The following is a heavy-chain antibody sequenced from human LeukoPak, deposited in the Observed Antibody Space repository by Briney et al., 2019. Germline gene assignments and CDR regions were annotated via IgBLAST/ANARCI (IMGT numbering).Heavy chain of an antibody. CDR3: ARDQGYYYYGMDV. CDR1: GNYW. CDR2: INSDGSWT. Sequence: GGSLRLSCAASGNYWMHWVRQAPGKGLVWVSHINSDGSWTSYADSVKGRFTISKDNAKNTVYLQMNNLRAEDTAVYYCARDQGYYYYGMDVWGQGTTVTVSS. V-gene: IGHV3-74*01. J-gene: IGHJ6*02.